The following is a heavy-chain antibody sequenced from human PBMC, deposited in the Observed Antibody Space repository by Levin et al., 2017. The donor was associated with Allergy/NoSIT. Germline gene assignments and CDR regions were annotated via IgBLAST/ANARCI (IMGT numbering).Heavy chain of an antibody. CDR1: GFTLRGYG. V-gene: IGHV3-30*18. Sequence: LSLTCAASGFTLRGYGVHWVRQAPGKGLEWMAFISYDGKNIYYADSVRGRFTISRDTSNNTLYLQMNSLRTEETAVYYCAKQRSTSWKVFDYWGQVTLVTVSS. CDR2: ISYDGKNI. CDR3: AKQRSTSWKVFDY. J-gene: IGHJ4*02. D-gene: IGHD6-13*01.